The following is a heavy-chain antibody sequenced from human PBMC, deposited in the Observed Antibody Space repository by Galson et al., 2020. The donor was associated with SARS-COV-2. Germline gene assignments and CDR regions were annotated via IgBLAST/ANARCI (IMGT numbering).Heavy chain of an antibody. V-gene: IGHV3-21*01. Sequence: GGSLRLSCAASGFTFSSYSMNWVRQAPGKGLEWVSFISSSSSYISYADSVKGRFTISRDNAKNSLYLQMNSLRVEDTAVFFCARARGYSYGQPKLDYWGQGTLVTVSS. CDR3: ARARGYSYGQPKLDY. CDR1: GFTFSSYS. CDR2: ISSSSSYI. J-gene: IGHJ4*02. D-gene: IGHD5-18*01.